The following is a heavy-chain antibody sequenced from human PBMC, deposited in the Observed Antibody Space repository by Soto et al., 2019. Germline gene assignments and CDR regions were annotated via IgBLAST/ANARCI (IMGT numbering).Heavy chain of an antibody. V-gene: IGHV4-31*03. J-gene: IGHJ6*02. D-gene: IGHD3-10*01. CDR2: IYYSGKS. CDR1: GDSISRNGYF. Sequence: QVQLQESGPGLVKPSQTLSLTCTVSGDSISRNGYFWTWIRQHPGKGLEWIGYIYYSGKSYYNPSLKSRVIISVDTSKNQFSLNLTAVTAADTAVYYCARGTMLRGPGYYYAMDVWGQGTTVTVSS. CDR3: ARGTMLRGPGYYYAMDV.